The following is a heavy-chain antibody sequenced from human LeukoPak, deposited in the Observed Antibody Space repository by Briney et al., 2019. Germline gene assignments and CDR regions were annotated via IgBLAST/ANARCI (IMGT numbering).Heavy chain of an antibody. D-gene: IGHD3-9*01. CDR3: AKPLHDHDIYDS. V-gene: IGHV3-23*01. J-gene: IGHJ4*02. CDR2: ISVSGDRA. CDR1: GFTFSRYV. Sequence: PGGSLRLSCAASGFTFSRYVMNWVRQAPGKGLEWVSAISVSGDRAYYADSVEGRFTISRDNAKNTLYLQMNSLRVEDTAIYFCAKPLHDHDIYDSWGQGTLVTVSS.